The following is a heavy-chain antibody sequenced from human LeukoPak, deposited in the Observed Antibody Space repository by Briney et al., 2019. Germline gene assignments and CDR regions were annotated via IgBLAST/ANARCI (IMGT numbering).Heavy chain of an antibody. J-gene: IGHJ4*01. V-gene: IGHV3-74*03. CDR1: GFRFSAFW. CDR2: ISPDGSTT. CDR3: ISDSEGRSGGDD. Sequence: GGSLRLSCAASGFRFSAFWMHWVRQIPGKGLVWVSRISPDGSTTTYADSVTGRFTISIDNVKNTMYLQMNSLRAEDTAVYYCISDSEGRSGGDDWGQGTQVTVSS. D-gene: IGHD1-26*01.